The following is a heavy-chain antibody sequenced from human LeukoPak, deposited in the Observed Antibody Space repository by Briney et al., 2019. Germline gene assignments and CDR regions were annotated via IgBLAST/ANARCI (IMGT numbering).Heavy chain of an antibody. CDR2: ISGSGGVT. CDR1: GFTFSNYA. Sequence: PGGSLRLSCAASGFTFSNYALTWVRQGPEKGLEWVSAISGSGGVTYYADSVKGRFTISRDNSKNTMFLQMNSLRTDNTSVYFCAKFAYNWNAPDGFDMWGQGTMVIVSS. CDR3: AKFAYNWNAPDGFDM. V-gene: IGHV3-23*01. D-gene: IGHD1-1*01. J-gene: IGHJ3*02.